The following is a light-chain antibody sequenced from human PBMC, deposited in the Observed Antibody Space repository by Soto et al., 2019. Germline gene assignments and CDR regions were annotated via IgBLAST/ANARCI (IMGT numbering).Light chain of an antibody. CDR1: QSVNIY. J-gene: IGKJ4*01. Sequence: EIVMMQSPAPMTVCPGERSSLSCTASQSVNIYLAWYQQKPGQPPRLLIFGASYRATGIPARFSGSGSGTEFNLTISSLQSEDFAVYFCQQYDDWLRLTFGGGTKVDI. CDR2: GAS. V-gene: IGKV3D-15*01. CDR3: QQYDDWLRLT.